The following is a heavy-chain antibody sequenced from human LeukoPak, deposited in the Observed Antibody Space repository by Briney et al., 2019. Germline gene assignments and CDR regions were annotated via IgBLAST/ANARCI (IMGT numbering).Heavy chain of an antibody. CDR1: GGTFSNYS. V-gene: IGHV1-69*04. Sequence: GASVKVSCMASGGTFSNYSFSWVRQAPGQGLEWMGRIIPILNVPNYAQKFQGRLTITADKSTSTAYMELSSLRSEDTAVYYCARDRPRASFFDYWGQRALVTVSS. CDR2: IIPILNVP. J-gene: IGHJ4*02. CDR3: ARDRPRASFFDY.